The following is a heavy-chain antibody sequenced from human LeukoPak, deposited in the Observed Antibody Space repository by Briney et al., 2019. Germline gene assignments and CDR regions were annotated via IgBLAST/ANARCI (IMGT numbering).Heavy chain of an antibody. V-gene: IGHV4-34*01. CDR1: GGSFSGYY. CDR3: ARGFRGYCSGGSCYRKVLFDC. Sequence: PSETLSLTCAVYGGSFSGYYWSWIRQPPGKGLEWIGEINHSGSTNYNPSLKSRVTISVDTSKNQFSLKLSSVTAADTAVYYCARGFRGYCSGGSCYRKVLFDCWGQGTLVTVSS. D-gene: IGHD2-15*01. CDR2: INHSGST. J-gene: IGHJ4*02.